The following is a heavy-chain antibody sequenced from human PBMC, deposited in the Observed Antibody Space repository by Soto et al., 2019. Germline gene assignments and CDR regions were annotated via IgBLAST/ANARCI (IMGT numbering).Heavy chain of an antibody. J-gene: IGHJ2*01. CDR3: ARGPGYSSRWHWYLDL. CDR2: INAGNGNT. CDR1: GYTFTSYA. D-gene: IGHD6-13*01. V-gene: IGHV1-3*01. Sequence: ASVKVSCKASGYTFTSYAMHWVRQAPGQRLEWMGWINAGNGNTKYSQKFQGRVTITRDTSASTAYMELSSLRSEDTAVYYCARGPGYSSRWHWYLDLWGRGTLVTVSS.